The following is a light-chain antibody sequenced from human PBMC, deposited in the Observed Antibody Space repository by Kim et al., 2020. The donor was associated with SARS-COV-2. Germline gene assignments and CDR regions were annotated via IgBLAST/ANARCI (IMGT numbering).Light chain of an antibody. J-gene: IGKJ1*01. CDR2: AAS. Sequence: ASVGDRVTITCRASQSISSYLNWYQQKPGKAPKLLIYAASSLQCGVPSRFSGSGSGTDFTLTISSLQPEDFATYYCQQSYSTPRTFGQGTKVDIK. CDR1: QSISSY. V-gene: IGKV1-39*01. CDR3: QQSYSTPRT.